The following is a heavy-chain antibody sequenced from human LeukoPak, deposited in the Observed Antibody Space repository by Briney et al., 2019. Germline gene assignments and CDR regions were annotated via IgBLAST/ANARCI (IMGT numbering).Heavy chain of an antibody. V-gene: IGHV1-46*01. CDR1: GYTSTSYY. Sequence: ASVKVSCKASGYTSTSYYLHWVRQAPGQGLEWMGIINPSGGSTSYAQKFQGRVTMTRDMSTSTVYMELSSLRSEDTAVYYCARDRVREMATITDYWGQGTLVTVSS. J-gene: IGHJ4*02. D-gene: IGHD5-24*01. CDR3: ARDRVREMATITDY. CDR2: INPSGGST.